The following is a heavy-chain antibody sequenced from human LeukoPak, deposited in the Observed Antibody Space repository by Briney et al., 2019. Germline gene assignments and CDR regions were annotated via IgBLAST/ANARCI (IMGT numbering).Heavy chain of an antibody. CDR1: GGSISSYY. Sequence: KASETLSLTCTVSGGSISSYYWSWIRQPPGKGLEWIGYIYYSGYTNYNPSLKSRVTISVDTSKNQFSLKLSSVTAADTAVYYCVRGRYSSGWYRDKNWFDPWGQGTPVTVSS. V-gene: IGHV4-59*12. CDR3: VRGRYSSGWYRDKNWFDP. CDR2: IYYSGYT. J-gene: IGHJ5*02. D-gene: IGHD6-19*01.